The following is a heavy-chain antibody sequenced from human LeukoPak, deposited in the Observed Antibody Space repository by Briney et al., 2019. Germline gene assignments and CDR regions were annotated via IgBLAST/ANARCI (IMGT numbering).Heavy chain of an antibody. CDR1: GYIFTNYG. Sequence: ASVKVSCKGSGYIFTNYGISWFRQVPGQGLEWVAWISAYNGETKNAPKVQDRVTLTTDTSTNTAYMEMRSLRSDDTAVYYCGRHRPRVNGWYTDYWGQGTLVTVSS. CDR3: GRHRPRVNGWYTDY. D-gene: IGHD6-19*01. V-gene: IGHV1-18*01. CDR2: ISAYNGET. J-gene: IGHJ4*02.